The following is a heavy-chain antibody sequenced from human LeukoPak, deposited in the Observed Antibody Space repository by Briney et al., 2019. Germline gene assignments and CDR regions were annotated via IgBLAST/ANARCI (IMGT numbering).Heavy chain of an antibody. J-gene: IGHJ5*02. CDR3: ARAATMKGWFDP. D-gene: IGHD3-22*01. V-gene: IGHV3-21*01. CDR1: GFSFSSYN. Sequence: GGSLRLSYAASGFSFSSYNMNWVRQAPGKGLEWVSFISSHSSYIYYADSAKGRFTISRDNAKNSLYLQMNSLRAEDTAVYYRARAATMKGWFDPWGQGTLVTVSS. CDR2: ISSHSSYI.